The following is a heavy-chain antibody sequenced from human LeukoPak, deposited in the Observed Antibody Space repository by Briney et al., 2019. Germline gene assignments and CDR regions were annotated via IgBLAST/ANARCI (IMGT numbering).Heavy chain of an antibody. CDR2: IYTSGST. CDR3: ARVKGYALDY. J-gene: IGHJ4*02. CDR1: GGSISSGSYY. D-gene: IGHD5-12*01. V-gene: IGHV4-61*09. Sequence: SETLSLTCTVSGGSISSGSYYWSWIRQPAGKGLEWIGHIYTSGSTNYNPSLKSRVTISVDTSKNQFSLKLGSVTAADTAVYYCARVKGYALDYWGQGTLVTVSS.